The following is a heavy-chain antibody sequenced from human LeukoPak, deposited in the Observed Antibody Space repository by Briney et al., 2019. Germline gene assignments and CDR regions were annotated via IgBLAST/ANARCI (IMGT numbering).Heavy chain of an antibody. D-gene: IGHD3-10*01. CDR3: ATYYYGSGSHYYFDY. Sequence: ASVKVSCKASGGTFSSYAISWVRQAPGQALEWMGGIIPIFGTANYAQKFQGRVTITADESTSTAYMELSSLRSEDTAVYYCATYYYGSGSHYYFDYWGQGTLVTVSS. V-gene: IGHV1-69*13. CDR1: GGTFSSYA. CDR2: IIPIFGTA. J-gene: IGHJ4*02.